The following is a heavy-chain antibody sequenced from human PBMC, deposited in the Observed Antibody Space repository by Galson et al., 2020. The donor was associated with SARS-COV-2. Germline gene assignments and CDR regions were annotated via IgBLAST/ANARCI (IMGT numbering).Heavy chain of an antibody. J-gene: IGHJ3*02. CDR2: ISYDGSNK. D-gene: IGHD3-22*01. Sequence: GGSLRLSCAASGFTFSSYAMHWVRQAPGKGLEWVVVISYDGSNKYYADSVKGRFTISRDNSKNTLYLQMNSLRAEDTAVYYCARVQRITMIVVVIGAFDIWGQGTMVTVSS. CDR1: GFTFSSYA. CDR3: ARVQRITMIVVVIGAFDI. V-gene: IGHV3-30*07.